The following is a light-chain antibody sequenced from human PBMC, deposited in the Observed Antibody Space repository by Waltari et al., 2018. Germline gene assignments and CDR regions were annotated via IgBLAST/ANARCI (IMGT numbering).Light chain of an antibody. J-gene: IGKJ1*01. CDR3: QQYNNWPLG. Sequence: EIVMTQSPATLSVSPGERATLSCRASQSVNSNLAWYQQKPGQAPRLLIYAASTRATGIPARFSGSGSGTEFTLTISSLQSEDFAVYYCQQYNNWPLGFGQGTKVEIK. V-gene: IGKV3-15*01. CDR1: QSVNSN. CDR2: AAS.